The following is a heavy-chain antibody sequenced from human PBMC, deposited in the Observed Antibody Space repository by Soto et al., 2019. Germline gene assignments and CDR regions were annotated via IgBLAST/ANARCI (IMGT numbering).Heavy chain of an antibody. CDR3: ARGFWSGYYSGDLGMDV. D-gene: IGHD3-3*01. CDR2: INHSGST. Sequence: LSLTCAVYGGSFSSYYWSWIRQPPGKGLEWIGEINHSGSTNYNPSLKSRVTISVDTSKNQFSLKLSSVTAADTAVYYCARGFWSGYYSGDLGMDVWGQGTTVTVSS. V-gene: IGHV4-34*01. CDR1: GGSFSSYY. J-gene: IGHJ6*02.